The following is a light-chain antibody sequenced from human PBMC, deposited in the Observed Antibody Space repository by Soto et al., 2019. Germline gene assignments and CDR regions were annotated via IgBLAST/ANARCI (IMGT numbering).Light chain of an antibody. V-gene: IGKV3-11*01. CDR3: QQRSTWPIT. CDR1: QSVSSF. J-gene: IGKJ5*01. Sequence: EIVLTQSPATLSLSPGERATLSCRVSQSVSSFLAWYRQKPGQAPTLLIYDASNRATGIPARFSGSGSGTAFTLTSSSLEPEDFAVYYCQQRSTWPITFGQGTRLEIK. CDR2: DAS.